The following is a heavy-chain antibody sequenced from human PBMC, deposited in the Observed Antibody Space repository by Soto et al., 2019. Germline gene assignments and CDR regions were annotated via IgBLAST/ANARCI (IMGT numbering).Heavy chain of an antibody. Sequence: QVKLVQSGTEVKKPGASIKVSCKASGYSFATSGMSWVRQAPGQGLEWMGWISVYNGNTNCDQNLQDRVTMTTDTSTNTAYLEVRNLRSDDTAVYYCARAGQYYDASGYANWGQGTLVTVSS. CDR3: ARAGQYYDASGYAN. D-gene: IGHD3-22*01. J-gene: IGHJ4*02. CDR2: ISVYNGNT. V-gene: IGHV1-18*01. CDR1: GYSFATSG.